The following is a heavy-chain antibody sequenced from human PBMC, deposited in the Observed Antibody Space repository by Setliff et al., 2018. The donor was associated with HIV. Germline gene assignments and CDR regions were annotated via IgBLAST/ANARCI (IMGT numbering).Heavy chain of an antibody. CDR3: ARVVSPPRPRYYYGSGNPRIDYYYYYMDV. V-gene: IGHV1-69*13. CDR2: IIPIFGTA. J-gene: IGHJ6*03. CDR1: GGTFSSYA. D-gene: IGHD3-10*01. Sequence: GASVKVSCKASGGTFSSYAISWVRQAPGQGLEWMGGIIPIFGTANYAQKFQGRVTITADESTSTAYMELSSLRSEDTAVYYCARVVSPPRPRYYYGSGNPRIDYYYYYMDVWGKGTTVTVSS.